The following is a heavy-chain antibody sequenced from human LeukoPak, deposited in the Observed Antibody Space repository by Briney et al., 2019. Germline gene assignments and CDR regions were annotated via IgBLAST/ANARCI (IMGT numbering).Heavy chain of an antibody. CDR3: ARDGLLGYFDY. D-gene: IGHD1-26*01. Sequence: GGSLRLSCAASGFIFNDYYMTWIRQAPGKGLEWLSYISSSGSTMYYADSVKGRFTISRDNAKNSLYLQMNSLRAEDTAVYYCARDGLLGYFDYWGQGTLVTVSS. V-gene: IGHV3-11*04. CDR2: ISSSGSTM. J-gene: IGHJ4*02. CDR1: GFIFNDYY.